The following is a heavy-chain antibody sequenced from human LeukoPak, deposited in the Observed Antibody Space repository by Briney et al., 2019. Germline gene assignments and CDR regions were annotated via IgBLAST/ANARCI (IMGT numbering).Heavy chain of an antibody. CDR3: ARGVVVAATRHWFDP. CDR1: GDSVSSHY. V-gene: IGHV4-4*09. CDR2: IYTSGST. D-gene: IGHD2-15*01. J-gene: IGHJ5*02. Sequence: SETLSLTCTVSGDSVSSHYWSWIRQPPGKGLEWIGYIYTSGSTNYNPSLKSRVTISVDTSKNQFSLKLSSVTAADTAVYYCARGVVVAATRHWFDPWGQGTLVTVSS.